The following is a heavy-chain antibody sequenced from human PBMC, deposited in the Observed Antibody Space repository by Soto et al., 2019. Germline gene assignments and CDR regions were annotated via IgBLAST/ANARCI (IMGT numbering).Heavy chain of an antibody. J-gene: IGHJ4*02. CDR2: IIPIFGTA. CDR1: GGTFSSYA. Sequence: QVQLLQSGAEVKKPGSSVKVSCKASGGTFSSYAISWVRQAPGQGLEWMGGIIPIFGTANYAQKFQGRVTITGDDSTSSDYMELSSLISVDTAVYYCASKSRYCSGGSCYFLPGIDYWGQGTLVTVSS. V-gene: IGHV1-69*12. D-gene: IGHD2-15*01. CDR3: ASKSRYCSGGSCYFLPGIDY.